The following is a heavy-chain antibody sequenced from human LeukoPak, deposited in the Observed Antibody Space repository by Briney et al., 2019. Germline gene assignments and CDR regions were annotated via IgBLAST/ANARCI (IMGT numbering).Heavy chain of an antibody. V-gene: IGHV3-74*01. CDR3: ARDLSGVVGSD. CDR2: INPDGSNT. D-gene: IGHD1-26*01. CDR1: GFTFNTYW. Sequence: GGSLRLSCAASGFTFNTYWMHWVRQAPGKGLVWVSRINPDGSNTNYADSVKGRFTISRDNAKNALYLQMNSLRAEDTAVYYCARDLSGVVGSDWGQGTLVTVSS. J-gene: IGHJ4*02.